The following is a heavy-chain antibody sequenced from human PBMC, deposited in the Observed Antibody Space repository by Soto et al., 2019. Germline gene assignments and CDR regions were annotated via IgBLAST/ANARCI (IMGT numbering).Heavy chain of an antibody. CDR1: GGSISSSSYY. V-gene: IGHV4-39*01. CDR3: ARQSPDYLGSVGWFDP. Sequence: PSETLSLTCTVSGGSISSSSYYWVWIRQPPGKGLEWIGSIYYSGTTYYNPSLKSRVTISVDTSKNQFSLKLRSVTAADTAVYYCARQSPDYLGSVGWFDPWGPGTLVTVSS. J-gene: IGHJ5*02. CDR2: IYYSGTT. D-gene: IGHD1-26*01.